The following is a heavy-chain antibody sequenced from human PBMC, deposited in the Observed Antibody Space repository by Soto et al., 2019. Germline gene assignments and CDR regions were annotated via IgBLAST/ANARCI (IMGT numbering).Heavy chain of an antibody. J-gene: IGHJ6*02. CDR2: IYYSANT. V-gene: IGHV4-31*02. CDR1: GGSISSGGYY. CDR3: ARSGGNSYYYGMDV. D-gene: IGHD3-10*01. Sequence: SETLSLTCTVSGGSISSGGYYWSWIRQHPGKGLEWIGYIYYSANTHYNPSLKSRVTISADTSKNQFSLKLSSVTAADTAVYYCARSGGNSYYYGMDVWGQGTTVT.